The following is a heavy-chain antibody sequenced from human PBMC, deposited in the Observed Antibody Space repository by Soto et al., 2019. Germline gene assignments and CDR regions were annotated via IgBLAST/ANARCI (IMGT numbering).Heavy chain of an antibody. D-gene: IGHD6-13*01. CDR2: IVPLFGTT. V-gene: IGHV1-69*13. J-gene: IGHJ5*02. CDR1: GGNFSNSC. CDR3: ARASGRSWYNWFDP. Sequence: GGSVEVSCKASGGNFSNSCISWVRQAPGQGLEWMGGIVPLFGTTNYAHKFRGRVTFTADESTSTAYMEVASLRSEDTAVYYCARASGRSWYNWFDPWGQGTLVTVSS.